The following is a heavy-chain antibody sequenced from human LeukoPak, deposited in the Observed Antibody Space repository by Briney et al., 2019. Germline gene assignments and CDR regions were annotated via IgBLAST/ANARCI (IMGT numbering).Heavy chain of an antibody. V-gene: IGHV1-2*02. D-gene: IGHD2-2*01. CDR3: AREDHIVVVPAAIGLNAFDV. CDR1: GYTFTGYY. Sequence: ASVKVSCKASGYTFTGYYMHWVRQAPGQGLEWMGWINPNSGGTNYAQKFQGRVTMTRDTSISTAYMELRSLRSDDTAVYYCAREDHIVVVPAAIGLNAFDVWGQGTMVTVSS. CDR2: INPNSGGT. J-gene: IGHJ3*01.